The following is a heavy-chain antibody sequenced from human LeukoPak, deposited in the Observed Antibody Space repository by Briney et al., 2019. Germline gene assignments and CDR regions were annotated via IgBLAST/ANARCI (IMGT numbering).Heavy chain of an antibody. CDR3: AKWGDYDVLTGYYVSDF. V-gene: IGHV3-23*01. CDR1: GFIFSNYA. J-gene: IGHJ4*02. D-gene: IGHD3-9*01. Sequence: GGSLRLSCAASGFIFSNYAMYWVRQAPGKGLEWVSAISGRSDNTYYADSVKGRFTLSRDSSKNTLYLQMNSLRADDTAVYYCAKWGDYDVLTGYYVSDFWGQGTLVTASS. CDR2: ISGRSDNT.